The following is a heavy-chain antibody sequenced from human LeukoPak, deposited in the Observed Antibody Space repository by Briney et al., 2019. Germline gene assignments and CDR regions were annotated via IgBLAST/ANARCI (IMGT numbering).Heavy chain of an antibody. CDR2: IYSGGST. CDR1: GFTVSSNY. V-gene: IGHV3-66*01. CDR3: AAMVRGAHLDY. J-gene: IGHJ4*02. D-gene: IGHD3-10*01. Sequence: PGGSLRLSCAASGFTVSSNYMSWVRQAPGKGLEWVSVIYSGGSTYYADSVKGRFTISRDNSKNTLYLQMNSLRAEDTAVYYCAAMVRGAHLDYWGQGTLVTVSS.